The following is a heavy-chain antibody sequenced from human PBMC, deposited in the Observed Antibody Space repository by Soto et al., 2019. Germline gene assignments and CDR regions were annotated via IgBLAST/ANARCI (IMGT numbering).Heavy chain of an antibody. J-gene: IGHJ6*02. Sequence: ETLSLTCTVSGGSISSYYWSWIRQPPGKGLEWIGYIYYSGSTNYNPSLKSRVTISVDTSKNQFSLKLSSVTAADTAVYYCARDSSGWYRRWDYYYYGMDVWGQGTTVTVSS. CDR3: ARDSSGWYRRWDYYYYGMDV. V-gene: IGHV4-59*01. CDR1: GGSISSYY. CDR2: IYYSGST. D-gene: IGHD6-19*01.